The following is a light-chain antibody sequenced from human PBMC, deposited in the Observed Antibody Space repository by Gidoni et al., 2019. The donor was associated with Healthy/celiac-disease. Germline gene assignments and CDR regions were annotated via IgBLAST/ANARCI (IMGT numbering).Light chain of an antibody. Sequence: EIVMTQSPATLSVSPGERATLSCRASQSVSRNLAWYQQKPGQAPRLLIYGASTRATGIPARFRGSGSGTECTLTISSLQSEDFAVYYCQQYNNWPLTFGGGTKVEIK. J-gene: IGKJ4*01. CDR3: QQYNNWPLT. CDR2: GAS. V-gene: IGKV3-15*01. CDR1: QSVSRN.